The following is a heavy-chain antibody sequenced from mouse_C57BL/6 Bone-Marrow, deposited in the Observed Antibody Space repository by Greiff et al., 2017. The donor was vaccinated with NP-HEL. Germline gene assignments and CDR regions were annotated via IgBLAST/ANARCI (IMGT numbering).Heavy chain of an antibody. CDR3: VRLRSYYAMDY. CDR2: IRSKSNNYAT. J-gene: IGHJ4*01. V-gene: IGHV10-1*01. CDR1: GFSFNTYA. Sequence: EVKLMESGGGLVQPKGSLKLSCAASGFSFNTYAMNWVRQAPGKGLEWVARIRSKSNNYATYYADSVKDRFTISRDDSESMLYLQMNNLKTEDTAMYYCVRLRSYYAMDYWGQGTSVTVSS.